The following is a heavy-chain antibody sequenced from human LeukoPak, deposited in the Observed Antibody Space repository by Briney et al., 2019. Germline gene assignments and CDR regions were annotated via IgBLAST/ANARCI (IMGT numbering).Heavy chain of an antibody. J-gene: IGHJ4*02. V-gene: IGHV3-30*04. CDR1: GFTFSSYA. CDR2: ISYDGSNK. D-gene: IGHD6-19*01. CDR3: PLSGWSH. Sequence: GGSLRLSCAASGFTFSSYAMHWVRQAPGKGLEWVAVISYDGSNKYYADSVKGRFTISRDNSKNTLYLQMNSLRAEDTAVYCCPLSGWSHWGQGTLVTVSS.